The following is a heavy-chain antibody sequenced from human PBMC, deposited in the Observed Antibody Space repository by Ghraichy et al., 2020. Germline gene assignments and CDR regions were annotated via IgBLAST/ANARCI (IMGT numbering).Heavy chain of an antibody. V-gene: IGHV1-24*01. Sequence: ASVKVSCKVSGYTLTELSMHWVRQAPGKGLEWMGGFDPEDGETIYAQKFQGRVTMTEDTSTDTAYMELSSLRSEDTAVYYCATDKSAIRAGYYYFDYWGQGTLVTVSS. CDR2: FDPEDGET. D-gene: IGHD2-2*01. CDR3: ATDKSAIRAGYYYFDY. J-gene: IGHJ4*02. CDR1: GYTLTELS.